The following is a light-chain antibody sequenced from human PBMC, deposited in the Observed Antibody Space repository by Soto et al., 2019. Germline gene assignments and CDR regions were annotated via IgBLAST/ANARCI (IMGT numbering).Light chain of an antibody. J-gene: IGLJ3*02. CDR2: DVT. V-gene: IGLV2-11*01. CDR3: CSFAGSHWV. Sequence: QSVLTQPRSVSESPGQSVTISCTGTSSDVGRYNYVSWYQQHSGKAPKLLIYDVTRRPSGVPARFSGSKSDNTASLTISGLQAEDEAEYYCCSFAGSHWVFGGGTQLTVL. CDR1: SSDVGRYNY.